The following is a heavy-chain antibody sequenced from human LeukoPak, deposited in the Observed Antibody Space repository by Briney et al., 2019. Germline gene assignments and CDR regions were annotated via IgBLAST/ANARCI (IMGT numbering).Heavy chain of an antibody. CDR1: GGSFSGYY. J-gene: IGHJ4*02. Sequence: SETLSLTCAVYGGSFSGYYWSWIRQPPGKGLEWIGEINHSGSTNYTPSLKSRVTISVDTSKNQFSLKLSSVTAADTAVYYCARLHLVSSGWYPMADSWGQGTLVTVSS. CDR2: INHSGST. V-gene: IGHV4-34*01. CDR3: ARLHLVSSGWYPMADS. D-gene: IGHD6-19*01.